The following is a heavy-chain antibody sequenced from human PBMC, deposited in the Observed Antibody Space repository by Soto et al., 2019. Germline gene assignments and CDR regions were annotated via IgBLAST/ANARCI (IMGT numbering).Heavy chain of an antibody. V-gene: IGHV4-30-4*01. CDR3: AGNSRLRYYYGMDV. J-gene: IGHJ6*02. CDR2: IYYSGST. CDR1: GGSISSGDYY. Sequence: SETLSLTCTVSGGSISSGDYYWSWIRQPPGKGLEWIGYIYYSGSTYYNTSLRSRVTISVDTSKNQFSLKLSSVTAADTAVYYCAGNSRLRYYYGMDVWGQGTTVTVSS.